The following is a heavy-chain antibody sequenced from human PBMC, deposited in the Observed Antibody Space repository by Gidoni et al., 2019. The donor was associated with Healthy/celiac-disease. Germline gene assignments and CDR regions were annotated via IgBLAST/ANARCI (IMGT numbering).Heavy chain of an antibody. V-gene: IGHV4-34*01. CDR2: NNHSGST. Sequence: QVQLQQWGAGLLKPSETLSLTCAVYGGSFSGYYWSWIRQPPGNGLEWTGENNHSGSTNYTPSLKCRVTISVDTSMTQFSLKLSSVTASDTAVYYCARGIAVSVYFDYWGQGTLVTVSS. J-gene: IGHJ4*02. CDR3: ARGIAVSVYFDY. CDR1: GGSFSGYY. D-gene: IGHD6-19*01.